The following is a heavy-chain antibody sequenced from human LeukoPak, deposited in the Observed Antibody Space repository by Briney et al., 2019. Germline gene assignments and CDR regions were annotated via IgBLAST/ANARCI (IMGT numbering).Heavy chain of an antibody. CDR1: GFTFSSYS. V-gene: IGHV3-21*01. CDR3: ARGGSSGYYLDY. CDR2: ISSSSSYI. J-gene: IGHJ4*02. D-gene: IGHD3-22*01. Sequence: PGGSLRLSCAASGFTFSSYSMNWVRQAPGKGLEWVSSISSSSSYIYYADSVKGRFTISRDNAKNSLYLQMNSLRAEDTAVYYCARGGSSGYYLDYWSQGTLVTVSS.